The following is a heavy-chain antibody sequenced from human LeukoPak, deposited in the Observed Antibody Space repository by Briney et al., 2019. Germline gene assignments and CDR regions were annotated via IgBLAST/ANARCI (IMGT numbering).Heavy chain of an antibody. J-gene: IGHJ4*02. V-gene: IGHV4-34*01. CDR2: IHHSGSI. Sequence: PSETLSLTCTVSGYSISSYYWSWVRQPPGKGLEWIAEIHHSGSINYNPSLKSRVTISVDKAKNQFSLNLNSVTAADTAAYYCARGGDRSFDYWGQGTLVTVSS. CDR3: ARGGDRSFDY. CDR1: GYSISSYY. D-gene: IGHD3-10*01.